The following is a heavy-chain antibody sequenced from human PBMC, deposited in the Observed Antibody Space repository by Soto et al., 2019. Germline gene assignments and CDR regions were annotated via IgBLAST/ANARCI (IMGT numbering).Heavy chain of an antibody. CDR1: GFTFSSYG. V-gene: IGHV3-33*01. CDR3: ARDLSRVVVPAAGPLDY. J-gene: IGHJ4*02. Sequence: QVQLVESGGGVVQPGRSLRLSCAASGFTFSSYGMHWVRQAPGKGLEWVAVIWYDGSNKYYADSVKGRFTISRDNSKNTLYLQMNSVRAEDTAVYYCARDLSRVVVPAAGPLDYWGQGTLVTVSS. CDR2: IWYDGSNK. D-gene: IGHD2-2*01.